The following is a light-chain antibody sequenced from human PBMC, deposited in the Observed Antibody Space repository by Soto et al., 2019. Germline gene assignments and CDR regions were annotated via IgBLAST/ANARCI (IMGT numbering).Light chain of an antibody. J-gene: IGKJ1*01. Sequence: DIQMTQSPSAMSASVGDRVTITCRASQGINVNLAWFQQKPGQVPKRLIYGAFNLQRVVPSRFSGSGSGTEFTLTISSLQPEGFATYDCLQHNTFPWTFGQGTKVEIQ. V-gene: IGKV1-17*03. CDR1: QGINVN. CDR3: LQHNTFPWT. CDR2: GAF.